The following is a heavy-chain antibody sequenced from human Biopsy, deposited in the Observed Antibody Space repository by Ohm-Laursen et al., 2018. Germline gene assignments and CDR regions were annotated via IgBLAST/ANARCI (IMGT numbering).Heavy chain of an antibody. Sequence: SQTLSLTCTVSGGSISGYHWSWIRKSPGKGLEWLAYISYTGGIIPNPSPNGRATMSLDTSKNQFSLRLIYVTAPDTAVYYCARMPHFDYWGQGILVTVSS. CDR1: GGSISGYH. D-gene: IGHD2-2*01. J-gene: IGHJ4*02. CDR2: ISYTGGI. V-gene: IGHV4-59*01. CDR3: ARMPHFDY.